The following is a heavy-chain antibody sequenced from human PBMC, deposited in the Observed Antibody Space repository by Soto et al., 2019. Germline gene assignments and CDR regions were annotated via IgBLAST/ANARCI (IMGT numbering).Heavy chain of an antibody. D-gene: IGHD4-17*01. CDR2: ISYDGSNK. CDR3: AKAATVTYDAFAI. CDR1: GFTFSSYG. V-gene: IGHV3-30*18. J-gene: IGHJ3*02. Sequence: QVQLVESGGGVVQPGRSLRLSCAASGFTFSSYGMHWVRQAPGKGLEWVAVISYDGSNKYYADSVKGRFTISRDNSKNTLYLQMNSLRPEDTAVYYCAKAATVTYDAFAIWGQGTMVTVSS.